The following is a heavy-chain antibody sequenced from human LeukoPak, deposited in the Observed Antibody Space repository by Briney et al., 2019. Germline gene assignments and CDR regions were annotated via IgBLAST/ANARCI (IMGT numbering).Heavy chain of an antibody. D-gene: IGHD3-3*01. CDR2: IYPRGST. V-gene: IGHV4-30-2*01. CDR3: AKGWSGYFRSPFDL. J-gene: IGHJ3*01. Sequence: SETPSLTCAVSGGSISSGSYSWSWIRQPPGKGLGWIGYIYPRGSTYYNPSLKSRVILSLDKSANQFSLNLSSVTAADTAVYYCAKGWSGYFRSPFDLWGRGTMVTVSS. CDR1: GGSISSGSYS.